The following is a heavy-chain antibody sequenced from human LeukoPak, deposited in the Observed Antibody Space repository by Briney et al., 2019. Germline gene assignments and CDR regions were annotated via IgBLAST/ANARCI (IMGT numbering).Heavy chain of an antibody. CDR2: IIPIFGTA. V-gene: IGHV1-69*05. D-gene: IGHD6-19*01. CDR3: ARGGYSSGWLHFDY. CDR1: GGTFSSYA. J-gene: IGHJ4*02. Sequence: GASVTVSCKASGGTFSSYAISWVRQATGQGLDWMGGIIPIFGTANYAQTFQGRVTISTDESTSTAYMELSSLRPEDTAVYYCARGGYSSGWLHFDYWGQGTLVTVSS.